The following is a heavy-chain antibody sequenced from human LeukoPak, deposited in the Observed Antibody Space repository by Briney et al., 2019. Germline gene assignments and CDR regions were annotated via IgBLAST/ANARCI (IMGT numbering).Heavy chain of an antibody. J-gene: IGHJ4*02. CDR1: GYTFTIYY. D-gene: IGHD4-17*01. CDR2: INPSGGST. CDR3: GRDLSRTTVTTSEKGCLESD. Sequence: GASVTVSCKSSGYTFTIYYMHWVRHAPGQGLEWMGIINPSGGSTNYSHKFPGRVTMTRDTSTSTVSMELSSLRSEDTAVYYGGRDLSRTTVTTSEKGCLESDWGQGTLVTVSS. V-gene: IGHV1-46*01.